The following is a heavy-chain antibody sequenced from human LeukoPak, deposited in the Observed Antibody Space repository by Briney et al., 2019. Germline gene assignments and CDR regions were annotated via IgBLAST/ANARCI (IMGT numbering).Heavy chain of an antibody. D-gene: IGHD6-13*01. V-gene: IGHV4-59*01. CDR3: ARVHSSSWYVSHFDH. CDR2: TSYSGNT. CDR1: GGSISSDY. Sequence: SETLSLTCTVSGGSISSDYWSWIRQPPGKGLEWIGYTSYSGNTNNNPTLKSRVTISVDTPKNQFSLKLSSVTAADTAVYYCARVHSSSWYVSHFDHWGQGTLVTVSS. J-gene: IGHJ4*02.